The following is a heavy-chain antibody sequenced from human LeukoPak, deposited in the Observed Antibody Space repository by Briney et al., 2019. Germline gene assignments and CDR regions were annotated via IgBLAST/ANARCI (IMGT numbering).Heavy chain of an antibody. J-gene: IGHJ4*02. CDR1: GGPFSGYY. CDR3: ARDRYYDYVWGSYRKNYFDY. D-gene: IGHD3-16*02. V-gene: IGHV4-34*01. Sequence: SETLSLTCAVYGGPFSGYYWSWIRQPPGKGLEWIGEINHSGSTNYNPSLKSRVTISVDTSKNQFSLKLSSVTAADTAVYYCARDRYYDYVWGSYRKNYFDYWGQGTLVTVSS. CDR2: INHSGST.